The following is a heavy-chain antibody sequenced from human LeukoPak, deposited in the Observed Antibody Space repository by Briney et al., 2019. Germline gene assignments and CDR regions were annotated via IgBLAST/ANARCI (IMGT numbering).Heavy chain of an antibody. CDR1: GFTFSNSD. Sequence: GGSLRLSCAPSGFTFSNSDMNGVSQAPGKGREGGSSITTTSSYIYYAYSLRGRFTISRDNAKNSLYLLMDSLTVEDTAVYYCARSGCPGGSCYLRYSWLDLWGRGTLVTVSS. CDR3: ARSGCPGGSCYLRYSWLDL. D-gene: IGHD2-15*01. V-gene: IGHV3-21*01. J-gene: IGHJ5*02. CDR2: ITTTSSYI.